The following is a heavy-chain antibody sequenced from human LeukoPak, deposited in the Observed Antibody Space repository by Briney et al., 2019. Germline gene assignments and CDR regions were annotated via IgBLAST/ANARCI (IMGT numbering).Heavy chain of an antibody. V-gene: IGHV4-59*11. CDR1: GGSISSHY. Sequence: SETLSLTCTVSGGSISSHYWSWIRQPPGKGLEWIGYIYYSGSTNYNPSLKSRVTISVDTSKNQFSLKLSSVTAADTAVYYCARGYCSSTSCPDWGVNYYYMDVWGKGTTVTVSS. CDR2: IYYSGST. J-gene: IGHJ6*03. CDR3: ARGYCSSTSCPDWGVNYYYMDV. D-gene: IGHD2-2*01.